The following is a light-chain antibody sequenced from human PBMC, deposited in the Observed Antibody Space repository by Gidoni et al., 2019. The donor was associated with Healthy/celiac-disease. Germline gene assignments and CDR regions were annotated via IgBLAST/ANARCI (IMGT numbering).Light chain of an antibody. CDR3: QQSYSTPRT. J-gene: IGKJ1*01. Sequence: DIQMTQSPSSLSASVGDRVTITCRASQSISSYLNWYQQKPGKAPKLLIYAASSLQSGVPSRFSGSGSGTDFTLTISSLQPEDFATYYCQQSYSTPRTFXKXPRWKSN. CDR2: AAS. CDR1: QSISSY. V-gene: IGKV1-39*01.